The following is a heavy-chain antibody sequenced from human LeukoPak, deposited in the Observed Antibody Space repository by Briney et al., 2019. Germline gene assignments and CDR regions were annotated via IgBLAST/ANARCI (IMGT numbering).Heavy chain of an antibody. Sequence: KPGGSLRLSCAASGFSFSSYAMTWVRQAPGKGLQGVSSITTTSDYIYYSDSVKGRFTISRDNAKNSLYLQMNSLRAEDTAVYYCAKVADYGDYAPLGHWGQGTLVTVSS. D-gene: IGHD4-17*01. J-gene: IGHJ4*01. CDR1: GFSFSSYA. CDR3: AKVADYGDYAPLGH. CDR2: ITTTSDYI. V-gene: IGHV3-21*01.